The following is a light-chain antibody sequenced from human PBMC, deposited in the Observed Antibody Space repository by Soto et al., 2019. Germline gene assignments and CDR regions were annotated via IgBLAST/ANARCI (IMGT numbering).Light chain of an antibody. V-gene: IGKV3-11*01. CDR3: QQRGQWPIT. CDR2: DAS. Sequence: EIVLTQSPATLSLSPGERATLSGRTSQNVNRYLAWYQQKPGQAPRLLIFDASNRATGIPARFSGSGSGTDFTLTVSSLEPADFAVYYCQQRGQWPITFGQGTRLEIK. CDR1: QNVNRY. J-gene: IGKJ5*01.